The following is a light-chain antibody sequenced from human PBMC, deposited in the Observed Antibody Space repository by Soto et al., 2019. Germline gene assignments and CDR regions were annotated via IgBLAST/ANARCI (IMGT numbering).Light chain of an antibody. J-gene: IGKJ1*01. Sequence: EIVLTQSPGTLSLSPGERATLSCRASQSISSSYLAWYQQKPGQAPRLLVYGASSRATGIPDRFSGSGSGTDFTLTISRLEPEDFALYYCQKYSSSLWTFGQGTKV. CDR2: GAS. CDR1: QSISSSY. CDR3: QKYSSSLWT. V-gene: IGKV3-20*01.